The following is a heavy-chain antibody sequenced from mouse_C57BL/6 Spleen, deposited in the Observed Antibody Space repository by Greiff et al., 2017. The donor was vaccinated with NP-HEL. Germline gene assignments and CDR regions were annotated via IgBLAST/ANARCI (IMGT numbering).Heavy chain of an antibody. CDR2: IDPSDSYT. CDR3: ARWGTAQAKHY. Sequence: QVQLQQPGAELVRPGTSVKLSCKASGYTFTSYWMHWVKQRPGQGLEWIGVIDPSDSYTNYNQKFKGKATLTVDTSSSTAYMQLSSLTSEDSAVYYCARWGTAQAKHYWGQGTTLTVSS. J-gene: IGHJ2*01. CDR1: GYTFTSYW. V-gene: IGHV1-59*01. D-gene: IGHD3-2*02.